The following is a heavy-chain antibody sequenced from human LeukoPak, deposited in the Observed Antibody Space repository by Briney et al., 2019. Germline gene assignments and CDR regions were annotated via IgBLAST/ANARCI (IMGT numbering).Heavy chain of an antibody. Sequence: SQTLSLTCAISGDIVSGGSAGWNWIRQSPSRGLEWLGRIYYRSKWYSDYAISLKSRITTNPDTSRNQFSLQLNSVTHDDTAVYYCTGGGLVRGTLHWFDPWGQGTLVTVSS. V-gene: IGHV6-1*01. CDR1: GDIVSGGSAG. J-gene: IGHJ5*02. CDR2: IYYRSKWYS. CDR3: TGGGLVRGTLHWFDP. D-gene: IGHD3-10*01.